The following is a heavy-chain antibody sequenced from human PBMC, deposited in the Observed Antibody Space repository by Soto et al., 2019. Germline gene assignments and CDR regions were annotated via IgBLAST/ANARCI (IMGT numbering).Heavy chain of an antibody. CDR1: GFTFTTYD. CDR3: ARADYSAGASGYYVMDV. CDR2: MNPNSGNL. Sequence: QVQLVQSGAEVKKPGASVKVSCKASGFTFTTYDIDWVRQATGQGLEWMGWMNPNSGNLGYAQKFQGRITMTRDTTTSTVYMELSSLRPDDTAVYYCARADYSAGASGYYVMDVWGQGTTVTVSS. D-gene: IGHD3-16*01. V-gene: IGHV1-8*01. J-gene: IGHJ6*02.